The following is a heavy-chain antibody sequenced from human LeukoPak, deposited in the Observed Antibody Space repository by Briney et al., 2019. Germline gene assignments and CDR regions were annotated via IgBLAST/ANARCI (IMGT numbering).Heavy chain of an antibody. Sequence: ASVKVSCKAYGYTFMSHGISWVRQAPGQRPEWMGWINTDNGNTKYAQRFQGRVTMTTDTSTSTAYMELSSLRSDDTAVYYCARKGCTGDCYRFDPWGQGTLVTVSS. CDR3: ARKGCTGDCYRFDP. CDR2: INTDNGNT. J-gene: IGHJ5*02. V-gene: IGHV1-18*01. D-gene: IGHD2-21*02. CDR1: GYTFMSHG.